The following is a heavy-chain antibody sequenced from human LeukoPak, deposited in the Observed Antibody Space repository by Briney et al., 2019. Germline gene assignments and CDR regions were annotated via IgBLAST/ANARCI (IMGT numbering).Heavy chain of an antibody. J-gene: IGHJ6*02. CDR2: IIPIFGTA. D-gene: IGHD1-7*01. CDR1: GGTFSSYA. Sequence: ASVKVSCKASGGTFSSYAISWVRQVPGQGLEWMGGIIPIFGTANYAQKFQGRVTITADESTSTAYMELSSLRSEDTAVYYCAREGTGTTFPYYYYGMDVWGQGTTVTVSS. CDR3: AREGTGTTFPYYYYGMDV. V-gene: IGHV1-69*13.